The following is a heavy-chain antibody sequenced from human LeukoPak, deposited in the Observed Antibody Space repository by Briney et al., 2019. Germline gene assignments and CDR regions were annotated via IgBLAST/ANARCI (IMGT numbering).Heavy chain of an antibody. Sequence: SETLSLTCTVSRGSISDYYWSWIRQPPGEGLEWIAYIYYSGSTNYNPSLKSRVTISVDTSKNQFSLKLTSVTAADTAVYYCARPVPSRLGWFDPWGQGTLVTVSS. CDR1: RGSISDYY. CDR2: IYYSGST. J-gene: IGHJ5*02. V-gene: IGHV4-59*08. CDR3: ARPVPSRLGWFDP. D-gene: IGHD1-1*01.